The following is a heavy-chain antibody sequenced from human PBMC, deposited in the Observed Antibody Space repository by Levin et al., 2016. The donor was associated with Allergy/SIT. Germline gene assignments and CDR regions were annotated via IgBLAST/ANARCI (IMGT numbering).Heavy chain of an antibody. Sequence: GESLKISCKGSGYSFTTYWIGWVRQMPGKGLEWMGIIFPGDSDTRYSPSFQGQVTISADKSITTAYLQWSSLQASDTAIYYCARLACSSTSCPSRLLDIWGQGTMVTVSS. CDR1: GYSFTTYW. CDR2: IFPGDSDT. CDR3: ARLACSSTSCPSRLLDI. J-gene: IGHJ3*02. D-gene: IGHD2-2*01. V-gene: IGHV5-51*01.